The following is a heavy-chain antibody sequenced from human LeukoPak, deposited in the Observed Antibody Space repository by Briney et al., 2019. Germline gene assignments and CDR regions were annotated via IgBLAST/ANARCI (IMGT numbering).Heavy chain of an antibody. Sequence: SETLSLTCAVYGGSFSGYYWSWIRQPPGKGLEWIGKINHSGSTNYNPSLKSRVTISVDTSKNQFSLKLSSVTAADTAVYYCARGLSGYSCYMDVWGKGTTVTVSS. CDR1: GGSFSGYY. J-gene: IGHJ6*03. V-gene: IGHV4-34*01. CDR2: INHSGST. CDR3: ARGLSGYSCYMDV. D-gene: IGHD6-13*01.